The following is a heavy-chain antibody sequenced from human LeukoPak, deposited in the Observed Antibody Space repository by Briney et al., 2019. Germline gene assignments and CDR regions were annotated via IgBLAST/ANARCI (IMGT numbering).Heavy chain of an antibody. CDR1: GASISSYT. V-gene: IGHV4-4*07. D-gene: IGHD1-1*01. J-gene: IGHJ5*02. Sequence: SETLSLTCTVSGASISSYTGSWTRQPAGMGLEWVGRIYSRGTTNYNPSFESRVTMSVDTYKNQFSLKVSSVTAADTAVYYCARETHNTGWNGDLWGQGALVTVSS. CDR3: ARETHNTGWNGDL. CDR2: IYSRGTT.